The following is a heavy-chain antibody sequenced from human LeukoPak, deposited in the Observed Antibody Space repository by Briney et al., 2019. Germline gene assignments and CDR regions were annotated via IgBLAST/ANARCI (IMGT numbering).Heavy chain of an antibody. CDR1: GYTFTCYY. CDR3: ARDNSVGDTAWWFDP. CDR2: INPSGSDT. V-gene: IGHV1-46*01. Sequence: GASVKVSCKASGYTFTCYYMHWVRQAPGQGLEWMGLINPSGSDTVYAQKFQGRLTMTRGMSMSTDYMELSSLRFDDTAVYYCARDNSVGDTAWWFDPWGQGTLVTVSS. D-gene: IGHD1-26*01. J-gene: IGHJ5*02.